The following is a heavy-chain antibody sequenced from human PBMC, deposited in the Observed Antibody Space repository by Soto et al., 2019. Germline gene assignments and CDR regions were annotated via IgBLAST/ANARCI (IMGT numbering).Heavy chain of an antibody. CDR1: GGTFTSHA. CDR2: IIPMFGAA. D-gene: IGHD6-13*01. V-gene: IGHV1-69*12. CDR3: ARGSISWFLDY. Sequence: QVQLVQSGAEVKKPGSSVKVSCKASGGTFTSHAVSWVRQAPGQGLEWMGGIIPMFGAANYALNFQGRVTITADESTSTAYMELSSLRSEDTAVYYCARGSISWFLDYWGLGTLVTVSS. J-gene: IGHJ4*02.